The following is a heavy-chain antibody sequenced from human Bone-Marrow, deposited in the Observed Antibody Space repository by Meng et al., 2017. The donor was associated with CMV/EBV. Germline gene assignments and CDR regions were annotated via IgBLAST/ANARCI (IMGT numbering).Heavy chain of an antibody. Sequence: SETLSLTCTVSGGSISSYYWSWIRQPPGKGLEWIGYIYYSGSTNYNPSLKSRVTISVDTSKNQFSLKLSSVTAADTAVYYCARDRGGNPHYYYGMDVWGQGTTVTVSS. CDR1: GGSISSYY. CDR3: ARDRGGNPHYYYGMDV. V-gene: IGHV4-59*01. J-gene: IGHJ6*02. D-gene: IGHD2-15*01. CDR2: IYYSGST.